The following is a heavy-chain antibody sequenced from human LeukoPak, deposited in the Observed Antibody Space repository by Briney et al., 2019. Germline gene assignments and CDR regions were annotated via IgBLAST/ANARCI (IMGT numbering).Heavy chain of an antibody. V-gene: IGHV4-39*01. CDR1: GGSISSSSYY. D-gene: IGHD3-10*01. CDR3: ARGGNYYGSGSHGAFDI. CDR2: IYYSGST. J-gene: IGHJ3*02. Sequence: PSETLSLTCTVSGGSISSSSYYWGWIRQPPGKGLEWIGSIYYSGSTYYNPSLKSRVTISVDTSKNQFSLKLSSVTAADTAVYYCARGGNYYGSGSHGAFDIWGQGTMVTVSS.